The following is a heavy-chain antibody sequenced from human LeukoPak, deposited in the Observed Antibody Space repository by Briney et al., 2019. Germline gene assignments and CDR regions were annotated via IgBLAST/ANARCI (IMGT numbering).Heavy chain of an antibody. CDR2: ISGSGGST. CDR3: AKERGPYYYDSSGYYDPYYFDY. CDR1: GFTLSSYA. V-gene: IGHV3-23*01. Sequence: GGSLRLSCAASGFTLSSYAMSWVRQAPGKGLEWVSAISGSGGSTYYADSVKGRFTISRDNSKNTLYLQMNSLRAEDTAVYYCAKERGPYYYDSSGYYDPYYFDYWGQGTLVTVSS. J-gene: IGHJ4*02. D-gene: IGHD3-22*01.